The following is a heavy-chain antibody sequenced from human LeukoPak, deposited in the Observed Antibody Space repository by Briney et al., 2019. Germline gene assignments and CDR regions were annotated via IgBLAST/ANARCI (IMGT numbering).Heavy chain of an antibody. CDR1: GGSISSSSYY. D-gene: IGHD6-19*01. J-gene: IGHJ4*02. V-gene: IGHV4-39*07. Sequence: TSETLSLTCTVSGGSISSSSYYWGWIRQPPGKGLEWIGSIYYSGSTYYNPSLKSRVTISVDTSKNQFSLKLSSVTAADTAVYYCARTQPHRSIAVAGKPDYWGQGTLVTVSS. CDR3: ARTQPHRSIAVAGKPDY. CDR2: IYYSGST.